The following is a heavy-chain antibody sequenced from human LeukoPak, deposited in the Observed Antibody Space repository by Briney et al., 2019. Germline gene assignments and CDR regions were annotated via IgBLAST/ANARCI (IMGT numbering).Heavy chain of an antibody. CDR3: AKYGDESSGYYSD. J-gene: IGHJ4*02. V-gene: IGHV3-23*01. CDR2: ISGSGGST. Sequence: PRGSLRLSCAASGFTFSNYAMSWVRQAPGKGLEWVSAISGSGGSTYYADSVKGRFTISRDNSKNTLYLQMNSLRAEDTAVYYCAKYGDESSGYYSDWGQGTLVTVSS. CDR1: GFTFSNYA. D-gene: IGHD3-22*01.